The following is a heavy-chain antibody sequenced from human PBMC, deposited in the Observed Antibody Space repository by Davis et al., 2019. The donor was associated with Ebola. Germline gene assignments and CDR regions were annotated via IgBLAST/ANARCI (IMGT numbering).Heavy chain of an antibody. V-gene: IGHV1-69*04. J-gene: IGHJ4*02. CDR2: IIPILGIA. Sequence: AASVKVSCKASGYTFTGYYMHWVRQAPGQGLEWMGRIIPILGIANYAQKFQGRVTITADKSTSTAYMELSSLRSEDTAVYYCAREVTVTTNYFDYWGQGTLVTVSS. CDR3: AREVTVTTNYFDY. D-gene: IGHD4-17*01. CDR1: GYTFTGYY.